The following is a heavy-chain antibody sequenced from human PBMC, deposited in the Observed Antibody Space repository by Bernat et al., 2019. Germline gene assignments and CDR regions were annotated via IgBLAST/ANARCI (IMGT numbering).Heavy chain of an antibody. CDR1: GYTFTNYY. J-gene: IGHJ6*03. Sequence: QVQLVQSGAEVKKPGASVKVSCKASGYTFTNYYMHWVRQAPGQGLEWMGIINPSGGSTNYAHKFHGRVTMTRHTSTSTVYMELSSLRSEETAMYFCARDDHYYDSRSSWTYSYYYMDVWGKWTTVTVSS. V-gene: IGHV1-46*01. CDR3: ARDDHYYDSRSSWTYSYYYMDV. CDR2: INPSGGST. D-gene: IGHD3-10*01.